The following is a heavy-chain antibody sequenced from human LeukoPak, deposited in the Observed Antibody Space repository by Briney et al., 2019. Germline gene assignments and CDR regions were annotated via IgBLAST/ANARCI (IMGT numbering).Heavy chain of an antibody. Sequence: GGSLRLSCVGSGDSFIRHSMIWVRRAPGKGLEWIAYISSSGSPIYYAASVKGRFTVSRDNARTSLFLHMNSLRAEDTAVYYCAREYDSRARFDTWGQGTLVTVSS. D-gene: IGHD6-13*01. CDR1: GDSFIRHS. CDR2: ISSSGSPI. CDR3: AREYDSRARFDT. J-gene: IGHJ4*02. V-gene: IGHV3-48*01.